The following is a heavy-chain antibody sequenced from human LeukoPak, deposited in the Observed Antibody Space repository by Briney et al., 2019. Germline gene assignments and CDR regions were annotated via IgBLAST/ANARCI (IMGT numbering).Heavy chain of an antibody. CDR1: GGTFSKYA. CDR2: LISLYGAK. J-gene: IGHJ6*03. D-gene: IGHD2-21*02. V-gene: IGHV1-69*05. Sequence: SVKVSCQASGGTFSKYALCWVQQAPGQGLEGMGGLISLYGAKNYPQRFQGRITITTDESTTTAHMFGSGLPSGDTAVHFCVVCDPFNYYRDLWPKGTSDTV. CDR3: VVCDPFNYYRDL.